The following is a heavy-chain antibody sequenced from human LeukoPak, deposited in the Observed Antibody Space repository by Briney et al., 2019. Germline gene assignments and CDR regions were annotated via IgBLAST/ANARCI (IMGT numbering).Heavy chain of an antibody. V-gene: IGHV4-4*07. CDR2: IYTSGST. D-gene: IGHD2-2*01. CDR3: ARDRGLEDIVVVPAAIGWFDP. CDR1: GGSISSYY. J-gene: IGHJ5*02. Sequence: SETLSLTCTVSGGSISSYYWSWIRQPAGKGLEWIGCIYTSGSTNYNPSLKSRVTMSVDTSKNQFSLKLSSVTAADTAVYYCARDRGLEDIVVVPAAIGWFDPWGQGTLVTVSS.